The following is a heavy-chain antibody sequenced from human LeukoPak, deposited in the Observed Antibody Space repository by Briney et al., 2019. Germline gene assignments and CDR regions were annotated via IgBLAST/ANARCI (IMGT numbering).Heavy chain of an antibody. CDR1: GGSISNYF. V-gene: IGHV4-4*07. J-gene: IGHJ4*02. Sequence: SETLSPTCTVSGGSISNYFWSWIRQPAGKGLEWIGRIHDNGDSNHNPSLKSRVTMSLDTSRNQVSLKLASVTAADTAVYYCARGNTVVVNWGQGTLVTVSS. CDR3: ARGNTVVVN. D-gene: IGHD4-23*01. CDR2: IHDNGDS.